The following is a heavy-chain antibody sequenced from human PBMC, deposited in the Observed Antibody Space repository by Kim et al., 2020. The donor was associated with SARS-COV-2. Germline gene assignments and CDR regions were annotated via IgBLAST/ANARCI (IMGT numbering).Heavy chain of an antibody. D-gene: IGHD3-10*01. V-gene: IGHV4-39*01. CDR1: GGSISSSSYY. Sequence: SETLSLTCTVSGGSISSSSYYWGWIRQPPGKGLEWIGSIYYSGSTYYNPSLKSRVTISVDTSKNQFSLKLSSVTAADTAVYYCARRPIGELYHYFDYWGQGTLVTVSS. CDR3: ARRPIGELYHYFDY. J-gene: IGHJ4*02. CDR2: IYYSGST.